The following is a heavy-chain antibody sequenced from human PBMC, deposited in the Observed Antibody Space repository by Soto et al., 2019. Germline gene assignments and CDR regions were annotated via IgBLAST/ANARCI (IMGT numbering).Heavy chain of an antibody. J-gene: IGHJ4*02. D-gene: IGHD4-17*01. CDR2: VSGTGANT. CDR1: GLGFSVYA. CDR3: AEARDRDYCGNSHPFDC. Sequence: EVQLLESGGGLAQPGGSLRLSCAASGLGFSVYAMTWVRQAPGMGLEWVSTVSGTGANTYYADSVMGRFTISRDNSKNTFYLQMHSLRADDTAVYYCAEARDRDYCGNSHPFDCWGQGTVFTVYS. V-gene: IGHV3-23*01.